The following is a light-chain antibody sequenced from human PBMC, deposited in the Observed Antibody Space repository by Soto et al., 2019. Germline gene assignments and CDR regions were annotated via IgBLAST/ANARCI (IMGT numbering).Light chain of an antibody. CDR1: QSLSNTY. CDR3: QQYGNSIT. Sequence: EILLTQSPATLSLSPGERATLSCGASQSLSNTYLAWYQQKPGLAPRLLIYDASSRAAGIPDRFSGSGSGTDFTLTISRLEPEDFAVYYCQQYGNSITFGQGTRLEMK. CDR2: DAS. J-gene: IGKJ5*01. V-gene: IGKV3D-20*01.